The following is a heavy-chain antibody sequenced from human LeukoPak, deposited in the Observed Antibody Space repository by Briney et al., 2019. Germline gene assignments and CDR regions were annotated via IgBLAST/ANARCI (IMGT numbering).Heavy chain of an antibody. V-gene: IGHV3-64*02. Sequence: PGGSLRLSCAASGFSLSSYAMNWVRQAPGKGLEYVSAISSDGGSTYYADSVKGRFSISRDNSKNAVYLQMGSLRAEDMAVYYCARGCSTTSCYGGYYYYYMDVWGKGTTVTVSS. D-gene: IGHD2-2*01. J-gene: IGHJ6*03. CDR2: ISSDGGST. CDR1: GFSLSSYA. CDR3: ARGCSTTSCYGGYYYYYMDV.